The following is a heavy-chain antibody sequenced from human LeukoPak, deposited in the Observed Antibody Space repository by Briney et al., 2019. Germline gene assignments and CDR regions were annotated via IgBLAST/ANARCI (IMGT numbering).Heavy chain of an antibody. CDR1: GYSFTSYW. J-gene: IGHJ5*02. V-gene: IGHV5-51*01. CDR3: ARHGQRYFDWSLGNWFDP. Sequence: GESLKSSCKGSGYSFTSYWIGWVRQMPGKGLEWMGIIYPGDSDTRASPSFQGQVTISADKSISTAYLQWSSLKASDTAMYYCARHGQRYFDWSLGNWFDPWGQGTLVTVSS. D-gene: IGHD3-9*01. CDR2: IYPGDSDT.